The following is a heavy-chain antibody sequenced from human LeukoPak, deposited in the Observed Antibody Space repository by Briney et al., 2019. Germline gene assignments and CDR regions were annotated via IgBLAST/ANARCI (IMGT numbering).Heavy chain of an antibody. D-gene: IGHD6-13*01. Sequence: ASVKVSCKASGYTFTGYYMHWVRQAPGQGLEWMGWINPNSGGTNYAQKFQGRVTMTRDTSISTAYMELSSLRSEDTAVYYCARGPIAAATGGNYYYYYMDVWGKGTTVTVSS. CDR1: GYTFTGYY. CDR2: INPNSGGT. V-gene: IGHV1-2*02. CDR3: ARGPIAAATGGNYYYYYMDV. J-gene: IGHJ6*03.